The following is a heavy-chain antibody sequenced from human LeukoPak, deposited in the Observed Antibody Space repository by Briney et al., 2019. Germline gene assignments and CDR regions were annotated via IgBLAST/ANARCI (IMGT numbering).Heavy chain of an antibody. CDR1: GGSISSYY. Sequence: SETLSLTCTVSGGSISSYYWSWIRQPPGKGLEWIGYIYYSGSTNYNPSLKSRVTISVDTSKNQFSLKLSSVTAADTAVYYCARTSWLQSSFYFEYWGQGALVTVSS. V-gene: IGHV4-59*08. D-gene: IGHD5-24*01. CDR3: ARTSWLQSSFYFEY. CDR2: IYYSGST. J-gene: IGHJ4*02.